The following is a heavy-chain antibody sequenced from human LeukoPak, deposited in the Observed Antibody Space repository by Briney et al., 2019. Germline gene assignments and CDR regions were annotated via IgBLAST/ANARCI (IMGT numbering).Heavy chain of an antibody. V-gene: IGHV1-2*02. CDR2: INPTSGGT. CDR3: ARLGLANAFDI. D-gene: IGHD2-21*01. CDR1: GYTFTGYY. Sequence: GASVKVSCKASGYTFTGYYMHWVRQAPGQGLEWMGWINPTSGGTNYAQKFQGRVTMTRDTSISTAYMELSRLRSDDTAVYYCARLGLANAFDIWGQGTMVTVSS. J-gene: IGHJ3*02.